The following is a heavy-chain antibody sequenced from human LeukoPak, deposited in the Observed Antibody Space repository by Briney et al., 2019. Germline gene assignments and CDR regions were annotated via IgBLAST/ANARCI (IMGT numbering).Heavy chain of an antibody. CDR3: ARDHIVGALVYYYYGMDV. J-gene: IGHJ6*02. CDR2: ISSSSSYI. CDR1: GFTFSSYS. D-gene: IGHD1-26*01. Sequence: GGSLRLSCAASGFTFSSYSMNWVRQAPGKGLEWVSSISSSSSYIYYADSVKGRFTISRDNSKNTLYLQMNSLRAEDTAVYYCARDHIVGALVYYYYGMDVWGQGTTVTVSS. V-gene: IGHV3-21*01.